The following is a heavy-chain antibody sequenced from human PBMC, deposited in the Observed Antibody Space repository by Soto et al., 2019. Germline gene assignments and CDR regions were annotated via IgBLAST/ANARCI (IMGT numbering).Heavy chain of an antibody. Sequence: QVHLVQSGAEMKKPGSSVKVSCQASGSTFSSYTVSWVRQAPGQGLEWMGRIIPVLGVTNYAPKFKGRVTITADKSMTTGYMELSSLRSGDTAVYYCARRRYCGADCYSKYYYGMDVWGQGTTVTVSS. CDR2: IIPVLGVT. V-gene: IGHV1-69*02. CDR3: ARRRYCGADCYSKYYYGMDV. D-gene: IGHD2-21*02. J-gene: IGHJ6*02. CDR1: GSTFSSYT.